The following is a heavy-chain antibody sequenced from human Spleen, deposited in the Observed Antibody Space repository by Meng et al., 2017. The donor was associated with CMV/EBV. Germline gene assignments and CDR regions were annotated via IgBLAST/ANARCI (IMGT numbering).Heavy chain of an antibody. J-gene: IGHJ6*02. CDR3: ARDWTGERAVYYYYGMDV. D-gene: IGHD3/OR15-3a*01. Sequence: GESLKISCAASGFTFSRYAMHWVRQAPGKGLEWVAVTSSDGNKKYYADSVKGRFTVSRDNSKKTLYLQMNSLRAEDTAVYYCARDWTGERAVYYYYGMDVWGQGTTVTVSS. CDR2: TSSDGNKK. V-gene: IGHV3-30*04. CDR1: GFTFSRYA.